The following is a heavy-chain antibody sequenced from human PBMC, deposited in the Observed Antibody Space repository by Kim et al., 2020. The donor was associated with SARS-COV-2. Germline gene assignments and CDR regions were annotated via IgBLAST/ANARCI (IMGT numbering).Heavy chain of an antibody. V-gene: IGHV3-7*01. Sequence: YVDSVKGRFAISRDNAKNSLFLQMNSLRAEDTAVYFCARNLLGSVALDSWGQGTLVTVSS. CDR3: ARNLLGSVALDS. J-gene: IGHJ4*02. D-gene: IGHD2-8*02.